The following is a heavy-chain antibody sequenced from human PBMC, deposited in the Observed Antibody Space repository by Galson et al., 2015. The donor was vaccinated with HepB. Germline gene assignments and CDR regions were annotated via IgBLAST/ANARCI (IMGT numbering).Heavy chain of an antibody. CDR3: ARGKTGTTPYFGY. J-gene: IGHJ4*02. CDR2: INPNSGGT. D-gene: IGHD1-1*01. CDR1: GYTFTGYY. Sequence: SVKVSCKASGYTFTGYYMHWVRQAPGQGLEWMGRINPNSGGTNYAQKFQGRVTMTRDTSISTAYMELSRLRSDDTAVYYCARGKTGTTPYFGYWGQGTLVTVSS. V-gene: IGHV1-2*06.